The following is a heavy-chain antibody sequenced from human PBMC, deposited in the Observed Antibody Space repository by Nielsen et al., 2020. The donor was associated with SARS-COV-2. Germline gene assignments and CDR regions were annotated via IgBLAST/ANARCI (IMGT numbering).Heavy chain of an antibody. CDR2: IYSGGST. J-gene: IGHJ6*02. Sequence: GESLKISCAASGFTVSSNYMSWVRQAPGKGLEWVSVIYSGGSTYYADSVKGRFTISRDNSKNTLYLQMNSLRAEDTAVYYCARDRLTRYSYYYGMDVWGQGTTVTVSS. D-gene: IGHD5-18*01. CDR3: ARDRLTRYSYYYGMDV. CDR1: GFTVSSNY. V-gene: IGHV3-53*05.